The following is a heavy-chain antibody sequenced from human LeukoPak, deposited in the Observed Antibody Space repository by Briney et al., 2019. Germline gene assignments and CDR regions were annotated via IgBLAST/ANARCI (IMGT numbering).Heavy chain of an antibody. V-gene: IGHV4-59*08. J-gene: IGHJ5*02. CDR2: IYYSGST. CDR3: ARVAGYYDSSGYYWP. D-gene: IGHD3-22*01. Sequence: PSETLSLTCTVSGGSISSYYWSWIRQPPGKGLEWIGYIYYSGSTNYNPSLKSRVTISVDTSKNQFSLKLSSVTAADTAVYYCARVAGYYDSSGYYWPWGQGTLVTVSS. CDR1: GGSISSYY.